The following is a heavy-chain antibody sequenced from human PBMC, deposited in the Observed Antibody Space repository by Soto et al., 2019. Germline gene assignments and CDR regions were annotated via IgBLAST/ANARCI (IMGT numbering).Heavy chain of an antibody. CDR2: IIPIFGTA. CDR3: ARAIGNQIDY. CDR1: GGTFSSYG. D-gene: IGHD2-2*01. Sequence: SVKVSWKASGGTFSSYGISWVRQAPGQGLEWMGGIIPIFGTANYAQKFQGRVTLTADESTSTAYMELISLRSEDTAMYYCARAIGNQIDYWGLGTLVTVSS. V-gene: IGHV1-69*13. J-gene: IGHJ4*02.